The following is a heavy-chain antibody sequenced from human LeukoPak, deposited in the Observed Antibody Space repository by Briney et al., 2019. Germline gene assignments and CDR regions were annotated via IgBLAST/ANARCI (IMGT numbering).Heavy chain of an antibody. CDR2: ISSSSSYI. CDR1: GFTFSSYT. J-gene: IGHJ6*03. CDR3: ARDDLQLVRRLGGGTEYYYYYYMDV. D-gene: IGHD6-13*01. Sequence: GGSLRLSCAASGFTFSSYTMNWVRQAPGKGLEWVSSISSSSSYIYYADSVKGRFTISRDNANNSLYLQMNSLRAEDTAVYYCARDDLQLVRRLGGGTEYYYYYYMDVWGKGTTVTVSS. V-gene: IGHV3-21*01.